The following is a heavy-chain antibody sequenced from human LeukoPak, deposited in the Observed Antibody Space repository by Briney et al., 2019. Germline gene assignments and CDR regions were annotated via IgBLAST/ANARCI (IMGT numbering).Heavy chain of an antibody. Sequence: PGRSLRLSCAGSGFTFAGYGMHWFGQTPGKGLEWVAVIAYDGSRAFYADSVKVRLTISRDNSKNTMSVQMDDLRAEDTAVYYCTRYNNDHFDYWGQGTLVTVSS. V-gene: IGHV3-33*01. D-gene: IGHD1-14*01. CDR2: IAYDGSRA. J-gene: IGHJ4*02. CDR3: TRYNNDHFDY. CDR1: GFTFAGYG.